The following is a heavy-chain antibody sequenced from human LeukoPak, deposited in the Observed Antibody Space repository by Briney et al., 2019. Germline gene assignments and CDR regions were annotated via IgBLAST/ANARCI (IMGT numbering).Heavy chain of an antibody. J-gene: IGHJ5*02. D-gene: IGHD4-11*01. V-gene: IGHV4-59*11. CDR1: GGSISSHY. CDR3: ARVSYDYSNYAGFYP. CDR2: IYYSGST. Sequence: SETLSLACTVSGGSISSHYWSWIRRPPGKGLEWIGYIYYSGSTNYNPSLKSRVTISVDTSKNQFSLKLSSVTAADTDVYYCARVSYDYSNYAGFYPWGQGTLVTVSS.